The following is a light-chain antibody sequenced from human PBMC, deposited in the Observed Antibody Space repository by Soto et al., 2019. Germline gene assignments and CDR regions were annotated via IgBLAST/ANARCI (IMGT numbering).Light chain of an antibody. CDR2: DAS. CDR1: RSVNNY. J-gene: IGKJ4*01. Sequence: EIVLTQSPATLSLSPGERATLSCRASRSVNNYLAWYQQKPGQAPRLLIYDASNRATGIPARFSGSGSGTDFTLTISNLEPEDFAVYYCQQRSNWPPLTFGGGTKVEIK. V-gene: IGKV3-11*01. CDR3: QQRSNWPPLT.